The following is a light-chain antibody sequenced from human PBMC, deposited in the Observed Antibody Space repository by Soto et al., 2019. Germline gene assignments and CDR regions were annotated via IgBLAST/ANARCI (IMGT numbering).Light chain of an antibody. Sequence: EIVLTQSPATLSVSPGERATLSCRASQRVSSSYLAWYQQNPGQAPRLLIYDASSRATGIPDRFSGSGSGTDFTLTISRLEPEDFAVYYCHQYTNSPRTFGQGTKVDIK. V-gene: IGKV3-20*01. CDR1: QRVSSSY. CDR2: DAS. J-gene: IGKJ1*01. CDR3: HQYTNSPRT.